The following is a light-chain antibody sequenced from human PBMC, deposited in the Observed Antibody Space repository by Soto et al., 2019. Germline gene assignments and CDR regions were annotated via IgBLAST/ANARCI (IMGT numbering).Light chain of an antibody. CDR2: WPS. Sequence: HSRGSLAVQQGERATINCKSSQSVLSSFNNKKQLAWDQHKPGQPPKLLNYWPSTRKSAVPDRFSGSGSGTDFTLTIASLQAEDVAIYFCQHYYTTPVTFGQGARLEIK. J-gene: IGKJ5*01. CDR1: QSVLSSFNNKKQ. CDR3: QHYYTTPVT. V-gene: IGKV4-1*01.